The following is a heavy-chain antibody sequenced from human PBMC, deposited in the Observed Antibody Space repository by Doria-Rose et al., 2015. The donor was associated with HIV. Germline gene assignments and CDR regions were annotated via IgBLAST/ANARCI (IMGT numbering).Heavy chain of an antibody. J-gene: IGHJ4*02. CDR2: IVSDDER. CDR1: GVSLSSPGMG. CDR3: ARIKSSRWYHKYYFDF. D-gene: IGHD6-13*01. Sequence: SGPVLVKPTETLTLTCTVSGVSLSSPGMGVSWIRQPPGKALEWLANIVSDDERSYKTSLKSRLTISSGASKSQVVLTMTDMNPVDTATYYCARIKSSRWYHKYYFDFWGQGTLVIVSA. V-gene: IGHV2-26*01.